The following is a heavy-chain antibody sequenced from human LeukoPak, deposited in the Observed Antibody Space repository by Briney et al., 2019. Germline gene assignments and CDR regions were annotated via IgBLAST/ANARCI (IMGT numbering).Heavy chain of an antibody. V-gene: IGHV4-39*01. CDR3: ARVLGGSYPFDY. Sequence: PSETLSLTCTVSGGSISSGSYYWGWIRQPRGQGLEWIGSIYYSGNTYYSPSLKSRVTISVDTSKNQFSLKLSSVTAADTAVYYSARVLGGSYPFDYCGQGTLVTVSS. J-gene: IGHJ4*02. CDR1: GGSISSGSYY. D-gene: IGHD1-26*01. CDR2: IYYSGNT.